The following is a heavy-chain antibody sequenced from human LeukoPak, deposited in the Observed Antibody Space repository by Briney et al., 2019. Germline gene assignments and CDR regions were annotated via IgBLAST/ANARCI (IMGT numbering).Heavy chain of an antibody. V-gene: IGHV3-30*18. CDR1: GFTFSSYG. CDR2: ISYDGSNK. Sequence: GRSLRLSCAASGFTFSSYGMHWVRQAPGKGLEWVAVISYDGSNKYYADSVKGRFTISRDNSKNTLYLQMNSLRAEDTAVYYCAKDYYGSGSYFDYRGQGTLVTVSS. J-gene: IGHJ4*02. D-gene: IGHD3-10*01. CDR3: AKDYYGSGSYFDY.